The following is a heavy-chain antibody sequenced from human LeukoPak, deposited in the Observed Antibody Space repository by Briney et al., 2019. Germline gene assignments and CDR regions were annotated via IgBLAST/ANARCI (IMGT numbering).Heavy chain of an antibody. D-gene: IGHD3-22*01. CDR1: GFTFSSYA. CDR2: TSGSGGST. J-gene: IGHJ3*02. Sequence: GGTLRLSCAASGFTFSSYAMSWVRQAPGKGLEWVSATSGSGGSTYYADSVKGRFTISRDNSKNTLYLQMNSLRAEDTAVYYCAKDSPYYYDSSGHHDAFDIWGQGTMVTVSS. V-gene: IGHV3-23*01. CDR3: AKDSPYYYDSSGHHDAFDI.